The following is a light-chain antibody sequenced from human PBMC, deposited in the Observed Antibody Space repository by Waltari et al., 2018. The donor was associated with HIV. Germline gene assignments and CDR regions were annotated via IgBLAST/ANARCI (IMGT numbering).Light chain of an antibody. V-gene: IGLV2-14*01. CDR3: SSYTTSSTWV. Sequence: LTQPASVSGSPGQSITISCTGTSSDVGGYNYVSWYQQHPGKAPKLMIYDVSNRPSGVSYRFSGSKSGNTASLTISGLQAEDEADYYCSSYTTSSTWVFGGGTKLTVL. J-gene: IGLJ3*02. CDR2: DVS. CDR1: SSDVGGYNY.